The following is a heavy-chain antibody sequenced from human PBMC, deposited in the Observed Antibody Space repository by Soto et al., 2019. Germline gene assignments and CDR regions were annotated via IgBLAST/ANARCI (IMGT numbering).Heavy chain of an antibody. CDR3: ARLVYENRLDYLYLDF. Sequence: SETLSLTCTVSGVSISSGNWWTWVRQSPRKGLEYIREIFHDGTANYFPSFERRVAMSVDKSKNQFSLKLTSVTAADAAIYYCARLVYENRLDYLYLDFWGQGAQVTVSS. D-gene: IGHD3-16*01. CDR1: GVSISSGNW. J-gene: IGHJ4*02. CDR2: IFHDGTA. V-gene: IGHV4-4*02.